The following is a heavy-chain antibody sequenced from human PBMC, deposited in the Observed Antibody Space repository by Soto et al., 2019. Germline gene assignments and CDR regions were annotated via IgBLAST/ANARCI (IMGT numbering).Heavy chain of an antibody. CDR2: INQRGST. CDR1: GGPFSGFY. J-gene: IGHJ4*02. Sequence: QVQLQQWGAGLLKPSETLSLTCAVYGGPFSGFYWSWIRQPPGKELEWIGGINQRGSTNYNPSLMSRVTMSVDTSKNQCSRNLRSVTAADTAMYYCARFRRGPAALFDKDWGPGTLVTVSS. CDR3: ARFRRGPAALFDKD. D-gene: IGHD2-2*01. V-gene: IGHV4-34*01.